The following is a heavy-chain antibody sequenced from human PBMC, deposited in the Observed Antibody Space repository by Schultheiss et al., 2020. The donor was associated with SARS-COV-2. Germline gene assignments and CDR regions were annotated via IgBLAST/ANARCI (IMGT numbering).Heavy chain of an antibody. CDR3: ARAGAHYSITIFGVVTQYYYYGMDV. D-gene: IGHD3-3*01. Sequence: SETLSLTCTVSGGSISSYYWSWIRQPPGKGLEWIGYIYYSGSTNYNPSLKSRVTISVDTSKNQFSLKLSSVTAADTAVYYCARAGAHYSITIFGVVTQYYYYGMDVWGQGTTVTVSS. CDR2: IYYSGST. CDR1: GGSISSYY. V-gene: IGHV4-59*01. J-gene: IGHJ6*02.